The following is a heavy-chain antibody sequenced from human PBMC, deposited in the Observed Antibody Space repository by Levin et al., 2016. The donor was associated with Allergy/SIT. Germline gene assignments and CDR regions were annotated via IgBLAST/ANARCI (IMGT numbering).Heavy chain of an antibody. V-gene: IGHV3-23*01. Sequence: VRQAPGNGLEWVSTISSSGHSTYYPDSVRGRFTISRDVSKNTLYLQMNGLRAEDTAIYYCAKGTTLNTRTGPDYWGQGTLVTVSS. D-gene: IGHD4-11*01. J-gene: IGHJ4*02. CDR3: AKGTTLNTRTGPDY. CDR2: ISSSGHST.